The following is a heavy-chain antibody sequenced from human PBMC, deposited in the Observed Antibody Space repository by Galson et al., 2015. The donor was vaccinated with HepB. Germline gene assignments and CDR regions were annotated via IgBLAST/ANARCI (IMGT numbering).Heavy chain of an antibody. J-gene: IGHJ4*02. CDR3: ARDLYGDRGY. CDR2: ISSSSSTI. CDR1: GFTFSSYS. Sequence: SLRLSCAASGFTFSSYSMNWVRQAPGKGLEWVSYISSSSSTIYYADSVKGRFTISRDNAKNSLYLQMNNLRAEDTAVYYCARDLYGDRGYWGQGTLVTVSS. V-gene: IGHV3-48*04. D-gene: IGHD4-17*01.